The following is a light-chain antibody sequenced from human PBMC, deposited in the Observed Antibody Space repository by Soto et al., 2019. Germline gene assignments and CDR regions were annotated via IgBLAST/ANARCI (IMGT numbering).Light chain of an antibody. Sequence: EVVMTQSPVTLSVSPGERATLSCRASQNIESNLAWYQQKPGQSPRLLIYGASTRAGGIPARFSGSGYGTEFTLTISSLQSEDFAVYYCQQCNNWPPLTFGGGTKVEIK. CDR3: QQCNNWPPLT. V-gene: IGKV3-15*01. J-gene: IGKJ4*01. CDR1: QNIESN. CDR2: GAS.